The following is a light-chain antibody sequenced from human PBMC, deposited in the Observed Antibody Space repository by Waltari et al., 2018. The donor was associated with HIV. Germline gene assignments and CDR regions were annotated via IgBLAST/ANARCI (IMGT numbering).Light chain of an antibody. Sequence: QSALTQPPSVSGSLGQSVTISSTRTSSDVGNSNESSWYKTYPGTAPKRMIYDVRNRPSGFSDRFSGSKSGNTASLTISGLQAEDEADYYCSSCTTSITVGFGGGTKLTVL. J-gene: IGLJ2*01. CDR1: SSDVGNSNE. CDR3: SSCTTSITVG. V-gene: IGLV2-18*02. CDR2: DVR.